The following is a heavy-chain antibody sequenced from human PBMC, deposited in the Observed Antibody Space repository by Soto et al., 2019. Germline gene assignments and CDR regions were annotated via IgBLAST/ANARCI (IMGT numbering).Heavy chain of an antibody. CDR2: SDPSASNT. Sequence: EVQLVQAGAEVKKPGESLRISCKGSGYSFTSYWISWVRQMPGKGLEWMGMSDPSASNTNYSPSFQGHVTISSDKSINIAYVQLSSLKASDTAMYYCARWVAGGGARWFDPWGQGTLVTVSS. V-gene: IGHV5-10-1*01. CDR3: ARWVAGGGARWFDP. D-gene: IGHD6-13*01. J-gene: IGHJ5*02. CDR1: GYSFTSYW.